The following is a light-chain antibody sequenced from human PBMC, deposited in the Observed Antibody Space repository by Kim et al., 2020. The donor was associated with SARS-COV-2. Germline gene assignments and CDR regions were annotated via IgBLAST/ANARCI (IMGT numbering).Light chain of an antibody. Sequence: DIQMTQSPSSLSASVGDRVTITCRASQSINTFLNWYQQKPGKTPDLLIYTASGLHSGVPSRFSGSGSGTDFTLTISSLQPEDFATYYCQQSYTTPWTFGQGTKVDIK. CDR2: TAS. CDR3: QQSYTTPWT. CDR1: QSINTF. J-gene: IGKJ1*01. V-gene: IGKV1-39*01.